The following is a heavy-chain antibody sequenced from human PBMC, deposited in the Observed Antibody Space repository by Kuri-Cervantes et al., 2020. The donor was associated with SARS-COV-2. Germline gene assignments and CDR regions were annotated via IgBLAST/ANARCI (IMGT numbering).Heavy chain of an antibody. CDR3: ARGKRVAGTTAWFDP. V-gene: IGHV4-39*07. D-gene: IGHD6-19*01. J-gene: IGHJ5*02. Sequence: SETLSLTCTVSGGSISSSSYYWGWIRRPPGKGLEWIGSIYYSGSTNYNPSPKSRVTISVDTSKNQFSLKLSSVTAADTAVYYCARGKRVAGTTAWFDPWGQGTLVTVSS. CDR1: GGSISSSSYY. CDR2: IYYSGST.